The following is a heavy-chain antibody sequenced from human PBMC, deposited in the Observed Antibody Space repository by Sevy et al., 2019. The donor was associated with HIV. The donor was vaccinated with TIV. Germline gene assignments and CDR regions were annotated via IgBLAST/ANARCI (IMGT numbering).Heavy chain of an antibody. CDR3: ARVAVEYCTDDCYHRFDY. V-gene: IGHV3-30-3*01. Sequence: EGSLRLSCAASGFTFTLYAIHWVRQAPGKELEWVALITYSGTNKYYADSVKGRFTISRDDSKNTAYLQMNNLRTDDTAVYYCARVAVEYCTDDCYHRFDYWGQGTQVTVSS. CDR1: GFTFTLYA. CDR2: ITYSGTNK. D-gene: IGHD2-21*02. J-gene: IGHJ4*02.